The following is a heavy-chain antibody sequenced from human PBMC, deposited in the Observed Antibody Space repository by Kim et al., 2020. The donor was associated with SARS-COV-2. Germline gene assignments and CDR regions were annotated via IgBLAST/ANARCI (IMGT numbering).Heavy chain of an antibody. D-gene: IGHD6-19*01. J-gene: IGHJ4*02. CDR1: GFTFSSFW. Sequence: GGSLRLSCAASGFTFSSFWMSWVRQAPGKGLEWVANIKQDGTEKDYVDSVKGRFTISRDNAKNSLYLQMNSLRVEDTALYYCARDGSCRYSSGFWGQGT. V-gene: IGHV3-7*01. CDR2: IKQDGTEK. CDR3: ARDGSCRYSSGF.